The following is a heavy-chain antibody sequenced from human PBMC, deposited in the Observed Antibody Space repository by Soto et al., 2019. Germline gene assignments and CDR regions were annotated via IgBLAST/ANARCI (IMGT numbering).Heavy chain of an antibody. CDR3: ARDGDSSFYFDY. J-gene: IGHJ4*02. D-gene: IGHD3-22*01. Sequence: GGSLRLSCAASGFTFSSYAMSWVRQAPGKGLEWVSAISGSGGSTYYADSVKGRFTISRDNSKNTLYLQMNSLRAEDTAVYYCARDGDSSFYFDYWGQGTLVTVSS. CDR1: GFTFSSYA. V-gene: IGHV3-23*01. CDR2: ISGSGGST.